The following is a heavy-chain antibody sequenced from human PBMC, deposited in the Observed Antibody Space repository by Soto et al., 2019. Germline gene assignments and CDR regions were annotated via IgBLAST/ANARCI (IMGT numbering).Heavy chain of an antibody. Sequence: SGPTLVNPTQTLTLTCTFSGFSLSTSGMCVSWIRQPPGKALEWLALIDWDDDKYYSTSLKTRLTISKDTSKNQVVLTMTNMDPVDTATYYCARSQQGTGQPYFDYWGQGTLVTVSS. CDR2: IDWDDDK. CDR3: ARSQQGTGQPYFDY. V-gene: IGHV2-70*01. J-gene: IGHJ4*02. CDR1: GFSLSTSGMC. D-gene: IGHD6-13*01.